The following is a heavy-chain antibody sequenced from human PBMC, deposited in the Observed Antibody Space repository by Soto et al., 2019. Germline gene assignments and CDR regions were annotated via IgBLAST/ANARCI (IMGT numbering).Heavy chain of an antibody. CDR3: AIQIYDSDTGPNFRYYFDS. Sequence: PGESLKISCQGSGYSFAGYWITWVRQKPGKGLELMGRIDPSDSQTYYSPSFRGHVTISVTKSITTVFLQWSSLRASDTAMYYCAIQIYDSDTGPNFRYYFDSWGQGTPVNVSS. CDR2: IDPSDSQT. J-gene: IGHJ4*02. D-gene: IGHD3-22*01. V-gene: IGHV5-10-1*01. CDR1: GYSFAGYW.